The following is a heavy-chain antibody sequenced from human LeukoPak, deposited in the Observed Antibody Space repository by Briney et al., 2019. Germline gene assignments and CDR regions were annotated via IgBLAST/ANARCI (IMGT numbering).Heavy chain of an antibody. J-gene: IGHJ3*02. CDR3: AKDYKGAFDI. Sequence: PGGSLRLSCAASGFTFSSYWMSWVRQAPGKGLEWVANIKQDGSEKYYVDSVKGRFTISRDNSKNTLYLQMNSLRAEDTAVYYCAKDYKGAFDIWGQGTMVTVSS. CDR1: GFTFSSYW. D-gene: IGHD3-10*01. V-gene: IGHV3-7*01. CDR2: IKQDGSEK.